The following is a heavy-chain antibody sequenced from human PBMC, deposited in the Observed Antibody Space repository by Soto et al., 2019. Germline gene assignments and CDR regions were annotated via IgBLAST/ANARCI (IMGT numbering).Heavy chain of an antibody. D-gene: IGHD2-2*01. V-gene: IGHV4-34*01. CDR1: GGSFSSYY. CDR2: INHYGST. J-gene: IGHJ5*02. CDR3: ATHCSSTSCYYTFDP. Sequence: QVQLQQWGAGLLKPSETLSLTCAVYGGSFSSYYWSWIRQPPGKGLEWIGQINHYGSTDYNPSLESRVAISVGPSKNQFSLRLSYVPAADTATYSRATHCSSTSCYYTFDPWGQGTLVTVSS.